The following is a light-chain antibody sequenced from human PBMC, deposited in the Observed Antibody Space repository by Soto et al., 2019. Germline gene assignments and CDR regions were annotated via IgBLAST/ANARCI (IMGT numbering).Light chain of an antibody. CDR3: MQFAHFPRT. Sequence: DVVLTQTPLSSPVTLGQPASISCRSSQSLVYSDGNTYLSWLQQRPGQPPRLLIYQISNRFSGDPDRFSGSGAGTDVTLKISRVEAEDVGVYYCMQFAHFPRTFGQGTKVEI. CDR1: QSLVYSDGNTY. V-gene: IGKV2-24*01. CDR2: QIS. J-gene: IGKJ1*01.